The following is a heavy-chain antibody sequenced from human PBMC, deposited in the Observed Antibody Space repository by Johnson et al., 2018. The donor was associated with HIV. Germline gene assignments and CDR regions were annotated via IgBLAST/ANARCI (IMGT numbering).Heavy chain of an antibody. CDR3: TTEDYRLTAFDM. D-gene: IGHD3-16*02. Sequence: VQLVESGGGLVQPGGSLRLSCAASGFTFDDYAMHWVRQAPGKGLEWVSGISWNSGSIGYADSVKGRFTISRDNAKNSLYLQMNSLKTEDTAVYYCTTEDYRLTAFDMWGQGTMVTVSS. J-gene: IGHJ3*02. CDR2: ISWNSGSI. CDR1: GFTFDDYA. V-gene: IGHV3-9*01.